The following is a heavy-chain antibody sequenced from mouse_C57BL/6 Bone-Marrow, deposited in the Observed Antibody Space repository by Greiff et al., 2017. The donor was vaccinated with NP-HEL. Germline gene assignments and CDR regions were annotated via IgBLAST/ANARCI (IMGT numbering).Heavy chain of an antibody. CDR2: ISSGGDYI. Sequence: EVKVVESGEGLVKPGGSLKLSCAASGFTFSSYAMSWVRQTPEKRLEWVAYISSGGDYIYYAATVKGRFTISRDNGRNTLYLQMSSLTSEDTAMYYRTGGSGSSSAWFDYWGQGTQVTDSA. CDR1: GFTFSSYA. V-gene: IGHV5-9-1*02. CDR3: TGGSGSSSAWFDY. J-gene: IGHJ3*01. D-gene: IGHD1-1*01.